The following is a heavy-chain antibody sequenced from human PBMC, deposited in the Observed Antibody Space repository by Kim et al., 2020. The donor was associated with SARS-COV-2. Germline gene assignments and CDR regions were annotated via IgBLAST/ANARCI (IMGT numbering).Heavy chain of an antibody. Sequence: YAESVKGRFTISRDNSKNSLYLQMNSLRTEDTALYYCAKDMYNWARCFDYWGQGTLVTVSS. J-gene: IGHJ4*02. V-gene: IGHV3-43*01. CDR3: AKDMYNWARCFDY. D-gene: IGHD1-20*01.